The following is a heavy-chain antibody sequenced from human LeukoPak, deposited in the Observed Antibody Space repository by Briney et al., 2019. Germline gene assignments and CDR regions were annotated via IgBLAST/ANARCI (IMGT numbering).Heavy chain of an antibody. V-gene: IGHV1-2*02. J-gene: IGHJ4*02. D-gene: IGHD2-2*01. CDR2: INPDTGGT. CDR1: GYTFTGYY. Sequence: ASVKVSCEASGYTFTGYYMHWVRQAPGQGLEWMGWINPDTGGTSYAQRFQGRVTMTRDTSISTAYMELSRLTSDDTAVYYCARGGEVCSSTSCYRGHEYWGQGTLVTVSS. CDR3: ARGGEVCSSTSCYRGHEY.